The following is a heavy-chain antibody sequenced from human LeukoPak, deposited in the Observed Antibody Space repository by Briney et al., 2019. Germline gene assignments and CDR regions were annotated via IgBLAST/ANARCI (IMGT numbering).Heavy chain of an antibody. V-gene: IGHV3-23*01. CDR2: ISGGGDAT. Sequence: GGSLRLSCAASDFSFITYAMSWVRQAPRKGLEWVSTISGGGDATYYADSVKGRFTISRDNSKNTLYLQMNSLRVEDTAVYYCARDSSMLRGPLVIYYFDFWGQGTLVTVSS. CDR3: ARDSSMLRGPLVIYYFDF. J-gene: IGHJ4*02. D-gene: IGHD3-10*01. CDR1: DFSFITYA.